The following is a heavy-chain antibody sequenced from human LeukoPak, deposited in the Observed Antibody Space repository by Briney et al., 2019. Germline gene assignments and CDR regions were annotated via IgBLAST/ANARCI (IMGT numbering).Heavy chain of an antibody. CDR1: GFTLSNYW. D-gene: IGHD6-13*01. Sequence: GGSLRLSCAASGFTLSNYWMSWVRRAPGKGLEWIGRIKSKRDGGTTDYAAPVQGRFAMSRDDSQNTVYLQMNSLKTADTAVYYCTTDGGIGPSPIFDYWGQGTLLTVSS. V-gene: IGHV3-15*01. J-gene: IGHJ4*02. CDR3: TTDGGIGPSPIFDY. CDR2: IKSKRDGGTT.